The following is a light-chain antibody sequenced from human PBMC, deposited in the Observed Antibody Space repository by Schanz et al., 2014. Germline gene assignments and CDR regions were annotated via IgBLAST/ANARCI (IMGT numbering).Light chain of an antibody. CDR2: AAS. J-gene: IGKJ1*01. CDR1: LDINSN. CDR3: QQYDSFPWT. Sequence: IQLTQSPSSLSASVGDRVTITCRASLDINSNLAWYQQKPGKAPKLLIYAASTLQSGVPSRFSGSGSGTDFTLTISSLQPEDFATYYCQQYDSFPWTFGQGTKVEIK. V-gene: IGKV1-9*01.